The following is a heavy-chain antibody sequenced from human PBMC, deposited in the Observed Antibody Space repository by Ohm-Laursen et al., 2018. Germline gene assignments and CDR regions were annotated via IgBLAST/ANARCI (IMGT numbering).Heavy chain of an antibody. CDR2: INPNSGGT. D-gene: IGHD4-23*01. V-gene: IGHV1-2*02. Sequence: ASVKVSCKASGYTFTSYDINWVRQATGQGLEWMGWINPNSGGTNYAQKFQGRVTMTRDTSISTAYMELSRLRSDDTAVYYCARGQLRWSPGSDAFDIWGQGTMVTVSS. J-gene: IGHJ3*02. CDR1: GYTFTSYD. CDR3: ARGQLRWSPGSDAFDI.